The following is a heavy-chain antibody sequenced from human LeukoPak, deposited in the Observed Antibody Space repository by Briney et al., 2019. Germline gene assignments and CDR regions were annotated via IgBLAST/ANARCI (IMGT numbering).Heavy chain of an antibody. CDR2: ITSGDST. CDR1: GFTFSNYA. J-gene: IGHJ4*02. CDR3: ARDKIVGATHFDY. D-gene: IGHD1-26*01. V-gene: IGHV3-23*01. Sequence: GGSLRPSCAASGFTFSNYAMTWVRQAPGQGLEWVSAITSGDSTYYADSVKGRFTISRDNAKNSLYLQMNSLRAEDTAVYYCARDKIVGATHFDYWGQGALVTVSS.